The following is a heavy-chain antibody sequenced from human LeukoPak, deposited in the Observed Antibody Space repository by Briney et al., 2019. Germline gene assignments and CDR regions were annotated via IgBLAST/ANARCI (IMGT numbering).Heavy chain of an antibody. CDR3: AVGYTPLYMDV. Sequence: SETLSLTCTVSGGSISSGSYYWSWIRQPAGKGLEWIGRIYTSGSTNYNPSLKSRVTISVDTSKNQFSLKLSSVTAADTAVYYCAVGYTPLYMDVWGKGTTVTISS. D-gene: IGHD5-18*01. J-gene: IGHJ6*03. CDR2: IYTSGST. V-gene: IGHV4-61*02. CDR1: GGSISSGSYY.